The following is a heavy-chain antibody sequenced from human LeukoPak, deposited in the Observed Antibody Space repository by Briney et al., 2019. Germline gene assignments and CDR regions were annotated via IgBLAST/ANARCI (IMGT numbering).Heavy chain of an antibody. Sequence: GGSLRLSCAASGFIFNTYWMSWVRQAPGKGLEWVASIKHEGSEQYYVDSVKGRLTISRDNARNSVNLQMDSLRAEDTAVYYCARGHYGLEVWGQGTTVTVSS. J-gene: IGHJ6*02. CDR3: ARGHYGLEV. V-gene: IGHV3-7*05. CDR2: IKHEGSEQ. CDR1: GFIFNTYW.